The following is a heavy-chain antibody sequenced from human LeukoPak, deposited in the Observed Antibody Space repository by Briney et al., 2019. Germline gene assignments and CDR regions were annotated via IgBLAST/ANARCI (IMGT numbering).Heavy chain of an antibody. CDR2: IKQDGSEK. CDR3: AKRTEMATSPYYFDY. V-gene: IGHV3-7*01. Sequence: GGSLRPSCAASGFTFSSYWMSWVRQAPGKGLEWVANIKQDGSEKYYVDSVKGRFTISRDNAKNSLYLQMNSLRAEDTAVYYCAKRTEMATSPYYFDYWGQGTLVTVSS. D-gene: IGHD5-24*01. J-gene: IGHJ4*02. CDR1: GFTFSSYW.